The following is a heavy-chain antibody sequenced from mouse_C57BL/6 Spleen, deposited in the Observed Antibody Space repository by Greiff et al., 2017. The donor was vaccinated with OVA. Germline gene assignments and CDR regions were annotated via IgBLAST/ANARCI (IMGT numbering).Heavy chain of an antibody. V-gene: IGHV3-6*01. CDR2: ISYDGSN. Sequence: EVQRVESGPGLVKPSQSLSLTCSVTGYSITSGYYWNWIRQFPGNKLEWMGYISYDGSNNYNPSLKNRISITRDTSKNQFFLKLNSVTTEDTATYYCARLLWGDYAMDYWGQGTSVTVSS. CDR1: GYSITSGYY. J-gene: IGHJ4*01. D-gene: IGHD2-1*01. CDR3: ARLLWGDYAMDY.